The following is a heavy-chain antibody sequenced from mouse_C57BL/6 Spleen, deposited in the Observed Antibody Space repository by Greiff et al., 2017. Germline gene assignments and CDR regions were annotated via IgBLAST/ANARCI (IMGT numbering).Heavy chain of an antibody. J-gene: IGHJ4*01. CDR1: GYAFSSYW. D-gene: IGHD1-1*01. CDR3: ARGLRWASMDY. V-gene: IGHV1-80*01. CDR2: IYPGDGDT. Sequence: QVQLQQSGAELVKPGASVKISCKASGYAFSSYWMNWVKQRPGKGLEWIGQIYPGDGDTNYNGKFKGKATLTADKSSSTAYMQLSSLTSEDSAVYFCARGLRWASMDYWGQGTSVTVSS.